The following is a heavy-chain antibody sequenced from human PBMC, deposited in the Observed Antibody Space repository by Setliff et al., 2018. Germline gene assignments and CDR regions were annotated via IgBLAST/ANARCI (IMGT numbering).Heavy chain of an antibody. CDR2: IYSSGST. Sequence: SETLSLTCAVYGGSFSGYYWTWIRQPAEKGLEWIGRIYSSGSTNYNPSLKSRVTISVDMSKNQFSLKLSSVTAADTAVYYCAREDAYCSRTSCYSYGMDVWGQGTTVTVSS. J-gene: IGHJ6*02. CDR1: GGSFSGYY. CDR3: AREDAYCSRTSCYSYGMDV. V-gene: IGHV4-4*07. D-gene: IGHD2-2*01.